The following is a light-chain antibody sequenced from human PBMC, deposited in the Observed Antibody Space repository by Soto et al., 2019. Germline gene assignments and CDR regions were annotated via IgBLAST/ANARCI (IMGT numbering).Light chain of an antibody. Sequence: DIQMTQSPSSLSASVGDRVTITCQASQDISNYLNWYQQKPGKAPKLLIYDASNLETGVPSRFSGSGSGTDFTFTISSLQPEDIAKYYCHQYDNLLTFGGGTKVDIK. J-gene: IGKJ4*01. CDR2: DAS. CDR1: QDISNY. CDR3: HQYDNLLT. V-gene: IGKV1-33*01.